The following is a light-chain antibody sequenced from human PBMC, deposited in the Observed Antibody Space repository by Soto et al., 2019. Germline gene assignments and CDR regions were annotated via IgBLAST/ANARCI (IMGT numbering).Light chain of an antibody. Sequence: DLPMTPFPSAMSASVGDRVTITCRASQDIRDYLAWFQHKPGNVPKRLIYASTLQSGVPSRFSGSGSGTEFTLTSAGLQPEDFATYYCLHYHSYPRTFGGGTKVEIK. V-gene: IGKV1-17*03. CDR3: LHYHSYPRT. J-gene: IGKJ4*02. CDR1: QDIRDY. CDR2: AS.